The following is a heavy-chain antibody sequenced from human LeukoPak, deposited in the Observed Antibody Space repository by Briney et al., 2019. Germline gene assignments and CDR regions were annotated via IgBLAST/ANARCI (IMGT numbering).Heavy chain of an antibody. J-gene: IGHJ4*02. CDR2: ISYDGSNK. Sequence: GGSLTLSCAASGFTISNYDMHWVRQAPGKGLEWVALISYDGSNKYYADSVKGRFTISRDNSKSTLYLQMNSLRAEDTAVYYCTRDMGGTYFDYWGQGTLVTVSS. CDR3: TRDMGGTYFDY. CDR1: GFTISNYD. V-gene: IGHV3-30*03. D-gene: IGHD1-26*01.